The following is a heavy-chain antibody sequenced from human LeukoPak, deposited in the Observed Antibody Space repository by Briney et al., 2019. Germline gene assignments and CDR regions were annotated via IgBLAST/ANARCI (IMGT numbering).Heavy chain of an antibody. Sequence: GGSLRLSCAASGFTFSSYAMSWVRQAPGEGLEWVSTVSGSNGNTHYADSVKGRFTISRDNSKNTLYLQMNSLRAEDTAVYYCVRESPVAAVGRSWCDPWGQGTLVTVSS. CDR2: VSGSNGNT. J-gene: IGHJ5*02. CDR3: VRESPVAAVGRSWCDP. V-gene: IGHV3-23*01. CDR1: GFTFSSYA. D-gene: IGHD6-13*01.